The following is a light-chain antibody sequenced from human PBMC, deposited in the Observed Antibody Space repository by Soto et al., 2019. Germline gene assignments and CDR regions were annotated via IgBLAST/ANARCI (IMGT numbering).Light chain of an antibody. CDR3: QQSYSTPIT. Sequence: DLQMTQSPSSLSASVGDRVTITCRASQSISSYLNWYQQKPRKAPKLLIYAASSFQSGVPSRFSGSGSGTDFTLTISSLQPEDFATYYCQQSYSTPITFGQGTRLEIK. J-gene: IGKJ5*01. CDR1: QSISSY. V-gene: IGKV1-39*01. CDR2: AAS.